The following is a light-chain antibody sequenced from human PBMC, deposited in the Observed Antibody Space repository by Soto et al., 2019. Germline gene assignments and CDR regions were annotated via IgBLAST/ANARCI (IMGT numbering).Light chain of an antibody. CDR2: EVS. CDR1: SSDVGDYDY. V-gene: IGLV2-14*01. J-gene: IGLJ2*01. Sequence: QSALPQPASVSGSPGQSITISCTGTSSDVGDYDYVSWYQQYAGKAPKMMIYEVSNRPSGVSNRFSGSKSGNTASLTISGLQAEDEADYYCSSYRRSNTLLFGGGTKLTVL. CDR3: SSYRRSNTLL.